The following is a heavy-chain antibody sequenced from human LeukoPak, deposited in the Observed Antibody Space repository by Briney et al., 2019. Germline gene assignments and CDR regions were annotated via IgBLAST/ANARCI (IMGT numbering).Heavy chain of an antibody. D-gene: IGHD1-26*01. J-gene: IGHJ6*03. V-gene: IGHV3-21*01. CDR3: VYEGGSQPPDFYFYMDV. CDR1: GFPFSAYI. Sequence: GGSLRLSCAASGFPFSAYILTWVRQAPGKGLEWVYSIPISSSYIYYADSVKGRFTISRGNAKNSLYLQMNSLRVEDTAVYYCVYEGGSQPPDFYFYMDVWGKGTTVTVSS. CDR2: IPISSSYI.